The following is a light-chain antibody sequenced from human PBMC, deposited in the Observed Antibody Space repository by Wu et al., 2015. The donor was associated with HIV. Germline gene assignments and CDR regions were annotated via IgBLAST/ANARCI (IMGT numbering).Light chain of an antibody. J-gene: IGKJ2*01. CDR2: GAS. CDR1: QTVTSDY. Sequence: DNVLTQSPGTLYLSPGERATLSCRASQTVTSDYLAWYQHKPGQAPRLLIYGASSRATGISDRFSGSGSGTDFTLTVNRLEPEDFAVYFCQQYGRSPSTFGQGTKLEIK. V-gene: IGKV3-20*01. CDR3: QQYGRSPST.